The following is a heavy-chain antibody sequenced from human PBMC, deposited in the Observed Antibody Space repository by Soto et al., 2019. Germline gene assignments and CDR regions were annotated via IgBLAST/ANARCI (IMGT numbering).Heavy chain of an antibody. D-gene: IGHD3-22*01. V-gene: IGHV4-30-2*01. CDR2: IYHSGST. J-gene: IGHJ4*02. CDR1: GGSISSGGYS. CDR3: ARAWAYDRSGYYIDY. Sequence: QLQLQESGSGLVKPSQTLSLTCAASGGSISSGGYSWSWIRQPPGKGLEWIGYIYHSGSTYYNPSLESRVTISVDRSKNQFSLKLSSVTAADTAVYYCARAWAYDRSGYYIDYWGQGSLVTVSS.